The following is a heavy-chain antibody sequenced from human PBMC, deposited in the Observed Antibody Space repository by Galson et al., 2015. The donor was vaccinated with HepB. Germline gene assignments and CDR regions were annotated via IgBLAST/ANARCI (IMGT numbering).Heavy chain of an antibody. V-gene: IGHV3-30*04. CDR1: RFTFSSYG. D-gene: IGHD1-26*01. J-gene: IGHJ4*02. Sequence: SLRLSCAASRFTFSSYGMHWVRQAPDKGLEWVAVISYEGSNKEYADSVKGRFIISRDNSKNTLYLQMSSLRTEDTAVYYCARVLSGSYLVDYWGQGTLVTVSS. CDR2: ISYEGSNK. CDR3: ARVLSGSYLVDY.